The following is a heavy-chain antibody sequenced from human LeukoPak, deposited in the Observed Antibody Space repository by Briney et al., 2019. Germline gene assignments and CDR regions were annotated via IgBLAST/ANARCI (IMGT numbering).Heavy chain of an antibody. J-gene: IGHJ4*02. CDR2: ISYDGSNK. CDR1: GFTFSSYA. Sequence: GGSLRLSCAASGFTFSSYAMHWVRQAPGKGLEWVAVISYDGSNKYYADSVKGRFTISRDNSKNTLYLQMNSLRAEDTAVYYCASDYYGTGTYRHDYWGQGTLVTVSS. V-gene: IGHV3-30*04. D-gene: IGHD3-10*01. CDR3: ASDYYGTGTYRHDY.